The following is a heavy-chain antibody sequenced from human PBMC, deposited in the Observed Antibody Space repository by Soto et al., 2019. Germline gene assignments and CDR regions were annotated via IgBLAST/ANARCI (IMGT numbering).Heavy chain of an antibody. J-gene: IGHJ4*02. D-gene: IGHD3-10*01. CDR1: GGSFSDYY. CDR2: VNHRGST. CDR3: ARDGFNYGSFDY. V-gene: IGHV4-34*01. Sequence: QAQLQQWGAGLLKPSETLSLTCAVYGGSFSDYYWSWIRQSPGKGLEWIGEVNHRGSTNYNASLKSRVIISLDTSKNQFSLKLDSVTAADTAVYYCARDGFNYGSFDYWGQGTLVTVSS.